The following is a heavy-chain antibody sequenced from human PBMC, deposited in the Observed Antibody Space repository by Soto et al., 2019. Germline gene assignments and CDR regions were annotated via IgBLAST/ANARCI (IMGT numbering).Heavy chain of an antibody. CDR3: AKGSVRGSKWLRGWYFDL. J-gene: IGHJ2*01. CDR1: GFTFSSYG. V-gene: IGHV3-30*18. D-gene: IGHD5-12*01. Sequence: QVQLVESGGCVVQPGRSLRLSCAASGFTFSSYGMHWVCQAPGKRLEWVAVISYDGSNKYYADSVKGRFTISRDNSKNTLYLQMNSLRAEDTAVYYCAKGSVRGSKWLRGWYFDLWGRGTLVTVSS. CDR2: ISYDGSNK.